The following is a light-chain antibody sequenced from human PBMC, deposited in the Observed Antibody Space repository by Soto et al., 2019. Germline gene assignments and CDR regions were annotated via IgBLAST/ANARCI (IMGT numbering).Light chain of an antibody. CDR2: AAS. V-gene: IGKV1-27*01. Sequence: DIQMTQSPSSLSASVGDRVTITCRASQGISNYLAWYQQKPGKVPKLLIYAASTLQSGVPSRFSGSGSGTDCTLTISSLQPEDVATYYCQKYNSAPPGFTFGPGTKVDIK. CDR3: QKYNSAPPGFT. J-gene: IGKJ3*01. CDR1: QGISNY.